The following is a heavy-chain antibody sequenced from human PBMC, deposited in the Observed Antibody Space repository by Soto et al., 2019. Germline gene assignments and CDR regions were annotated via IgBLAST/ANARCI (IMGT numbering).Heavy chain of an antibody. Sequence: ELQVLESGGGLVQPGGSLRLTGAASGFTLSEYGTSWVRQAPGKGLEWVSFVSGSGDSTYYTDSVKGRFTISRDSSKTTVCMQMNSLTAEDPAVYYCATSNYGERDWGQGTLVTVSS. J-gene: IGHJ4*02. D-gene: IGHD3-10*01. CDR3: ATSNYGERD. CDR2: VSGSGDST. CDR1: GFTLSEYG. V-gene: IGHV3-23*01.